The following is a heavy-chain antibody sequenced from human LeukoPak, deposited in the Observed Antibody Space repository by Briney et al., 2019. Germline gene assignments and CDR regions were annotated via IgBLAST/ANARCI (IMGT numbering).Heavy chain of an antibody. J-gene: IGHJ4*02. CDR3: ARDTYGSGNYHPFDY. CDR1: GYTFTGYY. CDR2: INPNSGAT. D-gene: IGHD3-10*01. Sequence: ASVKVPCKASGYTFTGYYIHWVRQAPGQGLEWMGWINPNSGATSFAQKFQGRVTMTRDTSISSAYMEVSGLRSDDTAVYYCARDTYGSGNYHPFDYWGQGTLVTVSS. V-gene: IGHV1-2*02.